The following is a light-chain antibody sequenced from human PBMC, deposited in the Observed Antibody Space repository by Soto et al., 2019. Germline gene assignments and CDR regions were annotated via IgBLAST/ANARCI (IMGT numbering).Light chain of an antibody. CDR1: QSVRSN. V-gene: IGKV3-15*01. CDR2: GAS. CDR3: QQYNKWPLT. J-gene: IGKJ1*01. Sequence: EIVMTQSPATLSVSPGDRVTLSCRASQSVRSNSAWYQQKPGQAPRLLIYGASTRATGIPVRFSGSASGTEFTLTISSLQSEDFTVYYCQQYNKWPLTFGQGTKVDIK.